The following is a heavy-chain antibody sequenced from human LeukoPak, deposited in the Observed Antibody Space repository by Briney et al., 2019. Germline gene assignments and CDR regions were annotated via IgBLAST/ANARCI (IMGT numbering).Heavy chain of an antibody. V-gene: IGHV3-30*18. J-gene: IGHJ5*02. D-gene: IGHD4-17*01. Sequence: PGRSLRLSCEASGFTISRYGMHWVRQAPGKGLEWVAIIPYGGSHQYYADSVKGRFTISRDNSKNTLFLRMNSLRAEDTAVYYCAKDEVTDHGAKIDLWGQGTLVAVSS. CDR1: GFTISRYG. CDR3: AKDEVTDHGAKIDL. CDR2: IPYGGSHQ.